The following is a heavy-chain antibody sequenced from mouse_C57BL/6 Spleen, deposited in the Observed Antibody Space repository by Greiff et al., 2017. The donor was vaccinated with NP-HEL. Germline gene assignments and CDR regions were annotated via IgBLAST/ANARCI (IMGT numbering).Heavy chain of an antibody. J-gene: IGHJ2*01. Sequence: VQLQQSGAELVRPGASVKLSCTASGFNIKDDYMHWVKQRPEQGLEWIGWIDPENGDTEYASKFQGKATITVDTSSNTAYLQLSSLTSEDSAVYYDTFTTVDYWGQGTTLTVSS. D-gene: IGHD1-1*01. V-gene: IGHV14-4*01. CDR1: GFNIKDDY. CDR2: IDPENGDT. CDR3: TFTTVDY.